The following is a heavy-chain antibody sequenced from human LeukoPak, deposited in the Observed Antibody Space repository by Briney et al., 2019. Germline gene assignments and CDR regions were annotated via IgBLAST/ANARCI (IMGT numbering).Heavy chain of an antibody. CDR2: ISGSGGNT. J-gene: IGHJ4*02. CDR3: ANGRGPNTGPTLDY. D-gene: IGHD2-15*01. Sequence: GSLRLSCAASGLTFSSCSMTWVRQAPGKGLEWVSCISGSGGNTYYADSVKGRFTISRDNSKNTLYLQLNSLRAEDTAIYYCANGRGPNTGPTLDYWGQGTLVTVSS. CDR1: GLTFSSCS. V-gene: IGHV3-23*01.